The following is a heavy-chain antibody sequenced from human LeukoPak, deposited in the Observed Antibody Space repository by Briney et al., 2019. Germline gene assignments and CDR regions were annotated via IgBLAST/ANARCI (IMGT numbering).Heavy chain of an antibody. CDR3: ARAPGGWYEYYFDY. Sequence: PGRSLRLSCAASGFTFSSYAMHWVRQAPGKGLEWVAVISYDGSNKYYADSMKGRFTISRDNSKNTLYLQMNSLRAEDTAVYYCARAPGGWYEYYFDYWGQGTLVTVSS. D-gene: IGHD6-19*01. V-gene: IGHV3-30*01. CDR1: GFTFSSYA. J-gene: IGHJ4*02. CDR2: ISYDGSNK.